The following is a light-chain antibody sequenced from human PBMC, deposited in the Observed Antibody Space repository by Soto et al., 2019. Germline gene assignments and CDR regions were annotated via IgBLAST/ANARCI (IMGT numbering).Light chain of an antibody. CDR3: LLSYSGARV. CDR1: TGTVTTGHA. V-gene: IGLV7-46*01. CDR2: ETT. Sequence: QTMVTQEPSLTVSPGGTVTLTCGSITGTVTTGHAPYWFQQKPGQAPRTLIYETTNRHSWTPARFSGSLLGGKAALTLSGAQPEDEAEYYCLLSYSGARVFGGGTKLTVL. J-gene: IGLJ2*01.